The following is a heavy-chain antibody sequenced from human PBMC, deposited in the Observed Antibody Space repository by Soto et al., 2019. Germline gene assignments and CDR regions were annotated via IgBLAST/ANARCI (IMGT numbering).Heavy chain of an antibody. J-gene: IGHJ6*02. V-gene: IGHV3-9*02. Sequence: QPSETLSLTCAVSEGSFSTGDYSWNWIRQAPGKGLEWVSGISWNSGSIGYADSVKGRFTISRDNAKNSLYLQMNSLRAEDTALYYCAKDMGEYSSYYGMDVWGQGTTVTVSS. CDR1: EGSFSTGDYS. CDR2: ISWNSGSI. CDR3: AKDMGEYSSYYGMDV. D-gene: IGHD6-6*01.